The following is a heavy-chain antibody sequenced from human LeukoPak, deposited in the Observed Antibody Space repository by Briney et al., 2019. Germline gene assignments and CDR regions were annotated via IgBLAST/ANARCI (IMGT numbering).Heavy chain of an antibody. D-gene: IGHD2-21*01. CDR1: GLGFAGSA. V-gene: IGHV3-73*01. CDR3: RHIEYVARDS. CDR2: VRSRDKNYAT. Sequence: GGSLTLFCAASGLGFAGSAVHWVRQTSGRGLEWIGCVRSRDKNYATIYGASARGRVTISRDDSRNTASLQMNSLNTEDTAVYYFRHIEYVARDSWGQGTLVTVSS. J-gene: IGHJ4*02.